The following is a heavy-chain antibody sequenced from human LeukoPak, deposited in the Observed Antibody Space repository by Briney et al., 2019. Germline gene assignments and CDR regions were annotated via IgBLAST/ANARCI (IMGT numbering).Heavy chain of an antibody. CDR2: IYYSGST. V-gene: IGHV4-59*01. D-gene: IGHD1-26*01. CDR1: GGSISSYY. CDR3: ARVVVGATTGYFDY. Sequence: SETLSLTCTVSGGSISSYYWSWIRQPPGKGLEWIGYIYYSGSTNYNPSLKSRVTISVDTSKNQFSPKLSSVTAADTAVYYCARVVVGATTGYFDYWGQGTLVTVSS. J-gene: IGHJ4*02.